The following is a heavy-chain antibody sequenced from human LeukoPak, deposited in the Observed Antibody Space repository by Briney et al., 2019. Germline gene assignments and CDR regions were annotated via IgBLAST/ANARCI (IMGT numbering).Heavy chain of an antibody. J-gene: IGHJ6*02. V-gene: IGHV1-2*02. CDR1: GYTFTGYY. CDR2: INPNSGGT. CDR3: ARTDTAMVNIGMDV. Sequence: ASVKVSCKASGYTFTGYYMHWVRQAPGQGFEWMGWINPNSGGTNYAQKFQGRVTMTRDTSISTAYMELSRLRSDDTAVYYCARTDTAMVNIGMDVWGQGTTVTVSS. D-gene: IGHD5-18*01.